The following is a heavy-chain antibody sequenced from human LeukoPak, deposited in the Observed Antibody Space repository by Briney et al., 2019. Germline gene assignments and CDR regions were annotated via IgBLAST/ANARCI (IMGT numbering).Heavy chain of an antibody. CDR3: ARRLGGGDAFDI. V-gene: IGHV4-61*01. Sequence: PSETLSLTCTVSGYSISSGYYWGWIRQPPGKGLEWIGYIYYSGSTNYNPSLKSRVTISVDTSKNQFSLKLSSVTAADTAVYYCARRLGGGDAFDIWGQGTMVTVSS. CDR1: GYSISSGYY. CDR2: IYYSGST. D-gene: IGHD3-16*01. J-gene: IGHJ3*02.